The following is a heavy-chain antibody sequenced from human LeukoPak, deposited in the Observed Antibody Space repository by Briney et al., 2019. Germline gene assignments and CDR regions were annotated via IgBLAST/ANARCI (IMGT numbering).Heavy chain of an antibody. CDR1: GYSFTSYW. CDR2: IYPGDSDT. J-gene: IGHJ3*02. D-gene: IGHD2-15*01. CDR3: ARRLPGADAFDI. Sequence: GESLKISCKGSGYSFTSYWIGWVRQMPGKGLESMGIIYPGDSDTKYRPSFEGQVTMSADKSISTAYLQWSSLKASDTAMYYCARRLPGADAFDIWGQGTMVTVAS. V-gene: IGHV5-51*01.